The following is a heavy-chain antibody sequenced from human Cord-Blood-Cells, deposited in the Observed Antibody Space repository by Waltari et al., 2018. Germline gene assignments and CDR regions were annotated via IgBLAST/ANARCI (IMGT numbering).Heavy chain of an antibody. J-gene: IGHJ3*02. Sequence: EVQLVQSGAEVTKPGAALKIPCKGSGYSFTSYWIAGLGQMPGKGREWMGIIYPVDSDTRYSPSFQGQVTISADKSISTAYLQWSSLKASDTAMYYCARAEIVVVPAAIPGAFDIWGQGTMVTVSS. CDR2: IYPVDSDT. D-gene: IGHD2-2*02. CDR3: ARAEIVVVPAAIPGAFDI. CDR1: GYSFTSYW. V-gene: IGHV5-51*01.